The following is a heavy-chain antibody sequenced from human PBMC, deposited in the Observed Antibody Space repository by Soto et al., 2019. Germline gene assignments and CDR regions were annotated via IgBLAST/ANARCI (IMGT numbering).Heavy chain of an antibody. CDR1: GFTFSSYG. CDR3: APRLAVAGTDDYYFGMDV. V-gene: IGHV3-30*03. CDR2: ISYDGSNK. D-gene: IGHD6-19*01. J-gene: IGHJ6*02. Sequence: QVQLVESGGGVVQPGRSLRLSCAASGFTFSSYGMHWVRQAPGKGLEWVAVISYDGSNKYYADSVKGRFTISRDNSKNTLYLQMKSLRAEDTAVYYCAPRLAVAGTDDYYFGMDVWGQGTTFTVSS.